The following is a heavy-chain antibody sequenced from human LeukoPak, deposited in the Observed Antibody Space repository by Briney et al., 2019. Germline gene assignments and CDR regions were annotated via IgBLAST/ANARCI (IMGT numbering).Heavy chain of an antibody. CDR1: GFTFSDYY. CDR3: ARDPPGWFGEDLDAFDI. Sequence: GRSLRLSCAASGFTFSDYYMSWIRQAPGKGLEWVSYISSSGSTIYYADSVKGRFTISRDNAKNSLYLQMNSLRAEDTAVYYCARDPPGWFGEDLDAFDIWGQGTMVTVSS. D-gene: IGHD3-10*01. J-gene: IGHJ3*02. CDR2: ISSSGSTI. V-gene: IGHV3-11*04.